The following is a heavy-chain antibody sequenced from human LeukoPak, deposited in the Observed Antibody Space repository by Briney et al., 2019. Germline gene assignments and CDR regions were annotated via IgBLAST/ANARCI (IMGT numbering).Heavy chain of an antibody. V-gene: IGHV4-4*07. CDR1: GGSISRYY. J-gene: IGHJ5*02. CDR2: IYSDGTI. CDR3: ARDSGTTGEVKFDP. D-gene: IGHD4-17*01. Sequence: SETLSLTCTVSGGSISRYYWSSIRQPAGKGLEWIGRIYSDGTITYNPSLQSRLTMSIDTSKNQFSLKLSFVTAADTAVYYCARDSGTTGEVKFDPWGQGTLVTVSS.